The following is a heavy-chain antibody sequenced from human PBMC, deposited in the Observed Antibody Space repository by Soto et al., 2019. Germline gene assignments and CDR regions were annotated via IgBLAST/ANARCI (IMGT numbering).Heavy chain of an antibody. CDR1: GGTFSSYA. J-gene: IGHJ5*02. Sequence: QVQLVQSGAEVKKPGSSVQVSCKASGGTFSSYAISWVRQAPGQGLEWMGGIIPLFGTANYAQKFQGRVTITADESTITAYMELSSLRSEDTAVYYCARDRSKYCTNGVCYTGWFDPWGQGTLVTVSS. CDR2: IIPLFGTA. V-gene: IGHV1-69*01. D-gene: IGHD2-8*01. CDR3: ARDRSKYCTNGVCYTGWFDP.